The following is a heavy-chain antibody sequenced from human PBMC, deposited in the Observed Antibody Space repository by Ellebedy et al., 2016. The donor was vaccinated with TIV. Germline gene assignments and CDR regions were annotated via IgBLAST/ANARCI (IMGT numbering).Heavy chain of an antibody. J-gene: IGHJ6*03. D-gene: IGHD3-3*01. CDR3: ARGYYDFWSGYLNHYYYYYMDV. CDR1: GGSFSGYY. V-gene: IGHV4-34*01. CDR2: INHSGST. Sequence: SETLSLXXAVYGGSFSGYYWSWIRQPPGKGLEWIGEINHSGSTNYSPSLKSRVTISVDTSKNQFSLKLSSVTAADTAVYYCARGYYDFWSGYLNHYYYYYMDVWGKGTTVTVSS.